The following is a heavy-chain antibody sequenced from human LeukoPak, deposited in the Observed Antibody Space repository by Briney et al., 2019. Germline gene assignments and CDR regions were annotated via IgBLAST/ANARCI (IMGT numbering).Heavy chain of an antibody. CDR1: GFTFSSYA. D-gene: IGHD3-3*01. CDR2: ISYDGSNK. J-gene: IGHJ6*03. Sequence: GGSLRLSCAASGFTFSSYAMHWVRQAPGKGLEWVAVISYDGSNKYYADSVKGRFTISRDNSKNTLYLQMNSLRAEDTAVYYCARGRGIFGVVHYYMDVWGKGTTVTVSS. CDR3: ARGRGIFGVVHYYMDV. V-gene: IGHV3-30-3*01.